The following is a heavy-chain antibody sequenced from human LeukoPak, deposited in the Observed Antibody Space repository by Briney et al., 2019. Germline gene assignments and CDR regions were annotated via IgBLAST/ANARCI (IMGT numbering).Heavy chain of an antibody. V-gene: IGHV4-59*02. J-gene: IGHJ4*02. D-gene: IGHD6-13*01. CDR1: GGSVSGYY. CDR3: ARGSIAAAGSDNIDY. Sequence: ASETLSLTCTVSGGSVSGYYWSWIRQPPGKGLEWIGYIHYSGSTSYNPSLKSRVTISVDTSKDQLSLKLSSVCAADTAVYYCARGSIAAAGSDNIDYWGQGTLVTVSS. CDR2: IHYSGST.